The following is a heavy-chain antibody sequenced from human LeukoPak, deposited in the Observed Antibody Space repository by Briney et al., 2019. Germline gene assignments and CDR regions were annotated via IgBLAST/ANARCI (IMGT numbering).Heavy chain of an antibody. J-gene: IGHJ3*02. CDR1: GRSFSGYY. Sequence: SETLSLTCAVDGRSFSGYYWSWIRQPPGKGLEWIGEINHRGITNYNPSLKTRFTISVDTSKNQFSLKLSSVTAADTAVYYCAREGLGDILTGYPDAFDIWGQGTMVTVSS. V-gene: IGHV4-34*01. CDR2: INHRGIT. CDR3: AREGLGDILTGYPDAFDI. D-gene: IGHD3-9*01.